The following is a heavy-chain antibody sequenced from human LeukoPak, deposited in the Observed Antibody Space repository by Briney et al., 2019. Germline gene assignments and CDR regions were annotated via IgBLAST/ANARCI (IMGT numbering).Heavy chain of an antibody. Sequence: SGGSLRLSCAASGFTFSSYGMHWVRQAPGKGLEWVAVISYDGSNKYYADSVKGRFTISRDNSKNTLYLQMNSLRAEDTAVYYCANGRPAGPWDCFDYWGQGTLVTVSS. CDR1: GFTFSSYG. D-gene: IGHD6-25*01. CDR2: ISYDGSNK. V-gene: IGHV3-30*18. J-gene: IGHJ4*02. CDR3: ANGRPAGPWDCFDY.